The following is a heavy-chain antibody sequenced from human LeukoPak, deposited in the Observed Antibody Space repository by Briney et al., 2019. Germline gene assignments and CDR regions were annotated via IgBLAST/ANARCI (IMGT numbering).Heavy chain of an antibody. J-gene: IGHJ4*02. CDR3: VRDYRACFDY. CDR2: ISSSGSTI. D-gene: IGHD3-16*02. Sequence: GGSLRLSCAASEFTFSDYYMTWIRQAPGKGLEWVSYISSSGSTIYYADSVKGRFTISRDNAKNSLYLQTNSLRAEVTAVYYCVRDYRACFDYWGQGTLVTVSS. V-gene: IGHV3-11*01. CDR1: EFTFSDYY.